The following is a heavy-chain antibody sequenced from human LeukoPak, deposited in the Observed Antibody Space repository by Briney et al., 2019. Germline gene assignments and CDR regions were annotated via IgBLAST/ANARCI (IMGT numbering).Heavy chain of an antibody. CDR1: GVSISSSSYY. CDR3: ARDQSSGWPFFDY. V-gene: IGHV4-39*07. CDR2: IYYSGST. Sequence: SETLSLTCTVSGVSISSSSYYWGWIRQPPGKGLEWIGSIYYSGSTYYTPSLKSRVTISIDTSKNQFSLKLSSVTAADTAVYYCARDQSSGWPFFDYWGQGTLVTVSS. J-gene: IGHJ4*02. D-gene: IGHD6-19*01.